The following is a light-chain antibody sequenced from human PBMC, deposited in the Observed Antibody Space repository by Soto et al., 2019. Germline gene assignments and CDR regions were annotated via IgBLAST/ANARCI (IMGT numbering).Light chain of an antibody. V-gene: IGKV1-6*01. J-gene: IGKJ1*01. CDR3: LQDYNYAWT. Sequence: TQSPGTLSASVGDRVTITCRASQDIGNKLGWFQQKPGKAPELLIYSAYKLQSGVPSRFSGSGSGTDFTLTISSLQPEDFATYYCLQDYNYAWTFGQGTKVDIK. CDR2: SAY. CDR1: QDIGNK.